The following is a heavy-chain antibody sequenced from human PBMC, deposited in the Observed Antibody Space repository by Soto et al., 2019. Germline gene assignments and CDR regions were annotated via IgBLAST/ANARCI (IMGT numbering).Heavy chain of an antibody. Sequence: ASVKVSCKASGGTFNTYTINWLGQAPGRGLEWVGQVVPMYDSVNYAETFQGRVTITVDKSTNTAYMELTSLRSQDTALYFCASWRSYSGSYCFDYWGQGTLVTVSS. CDR2: VVPMYDSV. D-gene: IGHD1-26*01. V-gene: IGHV1-69*06. CDR3: ASWRSYSGSYCFDY. J-gene: IGHJ4*02. CDR1: GGTFNTYT.